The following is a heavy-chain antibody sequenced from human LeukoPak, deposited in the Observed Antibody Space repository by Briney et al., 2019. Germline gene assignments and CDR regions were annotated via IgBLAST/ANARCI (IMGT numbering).Heavy chain of an antibody. CDR2: INPNSGGT. CDR3: ASPPRVTDGLDAFDI. Sequence: ASVSVSCKASGYTFTVYYMHWVRQAPGQGLGWMGWINPNSGGTNYAQKFQGRVTMTRDTSISTAYMELSRLRSDDTAVYYCASPPRVTDGLDAFDIWGQGTMVTVSS. D-gene: IGHD2-21*02. V-gene: IGHV1-2*02. CDR1: GYTFTVYY. J-gene: IGHJ3*02.